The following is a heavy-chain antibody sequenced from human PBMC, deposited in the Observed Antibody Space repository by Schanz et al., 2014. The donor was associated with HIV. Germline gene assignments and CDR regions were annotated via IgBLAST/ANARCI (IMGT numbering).Heavy chain of an antibody. CDR3: ANEEVPNDY. V-gene: IGHV3-23*01. CDR2: ISISGETT. J-gene: IGHJ4*02. Sequence: EVQMLESGGGSVQPGGSLRLSCEASGFTFSSHAMSWVRQAPGKGLEWVSGISISGETTYYADSVKGRFTIYRDNSKNTLYLQMNSLRAEDTAVYYCANEEVPNDYWGQGTLVTVSS. CDR1: GFTFSSHA.